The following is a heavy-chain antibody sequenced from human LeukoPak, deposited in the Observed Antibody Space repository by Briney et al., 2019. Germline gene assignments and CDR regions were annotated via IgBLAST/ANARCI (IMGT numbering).Heavy chain of an antibody. D-gene: IGHD1-26*01. V-gene: IGHV4-34*01. Sequence: SETLSLTCAVHGASFGRYSWSWIRQSPEKGLEWIGEINYSGYTKYNPSLKSRVTMSVDTSKNQFSLNLTSVTAADTAVYYCARVGSTPAKFDYWGQGTQVTVSS. CDR1: GASFGRYS. CDR3: ARVGSTPAKFDY. CDR2: INYSGYT. J-gene: IGHJ4*02.